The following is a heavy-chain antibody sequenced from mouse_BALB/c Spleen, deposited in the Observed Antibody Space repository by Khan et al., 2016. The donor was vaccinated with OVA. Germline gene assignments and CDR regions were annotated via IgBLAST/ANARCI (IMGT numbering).Heavy chain of an antibody. D-gene: IGHD1-1*01. V-gene: IGHV1-18*01. CDR3: ARGGFGSPFAY. J-gene: IGHJ3*01. CDR2: ITPNNGGT. CDR1: GYPFTDYN. Sequence: VQLKQSGPELVKPGASVKIPCKASGYPFTDYNMDWVKQSPGKSLEWIGDITPNNGGTIYNQKFKGKATLTVDKSSSTAYMELRSLTSEDTAVYYCARGGFGSPFAYWGQGTLVTVSA.